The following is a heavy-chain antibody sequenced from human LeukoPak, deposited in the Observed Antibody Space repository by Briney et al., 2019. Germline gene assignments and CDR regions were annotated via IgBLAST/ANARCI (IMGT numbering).Heavy chain of an antibody. D-gene: IGHD3-22*01. V-gene: IGHV4-4*02. CDR1: GGSISSSNW. Sequence: SGTLSLTCAVSGGSISSSNWWSWVRQPPGKGLEWIGEIYHSGSTNYNPSLKSRVTISVDKSKNQFSLKLSSVTAADTAVYYCARVTYYYDSSGYSSWFDPWGQGTLVTVSS. CDR2: IYHSGST. J-gene: IGHJ5*02. CDR3: ARVTYYYDSSGYSSWFDP.